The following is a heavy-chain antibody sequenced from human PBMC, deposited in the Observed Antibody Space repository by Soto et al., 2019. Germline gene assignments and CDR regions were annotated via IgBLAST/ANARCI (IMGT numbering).Heavy chain of an antibody. Sequence: QVQLQESGPGLVKPSQTLSLTCTVSGGSISSGGYYWSWIRQHPGKGLEWIGYIYYSGSTYYNPSVKSRISISVDTCKNQFDLRRSSVTAEDTAVYYCAREFSIAAHNWFDPWGQGTLVTVSS. CDR3: AREFSIAAHNWFDP. V-gene: IGHV4-31*03. CDR1: GGSISSGGYY. J-gene: IGHJ5*02. CDR2: IYYSGST. D-gene: IGHD6-6*01.